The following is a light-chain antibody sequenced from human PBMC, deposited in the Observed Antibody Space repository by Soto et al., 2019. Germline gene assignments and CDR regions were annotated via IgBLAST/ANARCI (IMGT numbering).Light chain of an antibody. CDR1: QSISAW. CDR2: KAS. V-gene: IGKV1-5*03. CDR3: QQYNEYSWT. J-gene: IGKJ1*01. Sequence: DIQMTQSTSTLSASVGDRVAITCRASQSISAWLAWYQQKPGKAPRLLIYKASTLEIGVPSRFSGSGSGTEFTLTISSLQPDDVATYYCQQYNEYSWTFGQGTKVEIK.